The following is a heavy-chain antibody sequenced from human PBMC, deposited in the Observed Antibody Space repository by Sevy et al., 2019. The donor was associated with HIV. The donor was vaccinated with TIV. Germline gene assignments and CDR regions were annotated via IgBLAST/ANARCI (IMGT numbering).Heavy chain of an antibody. CDR2: IRSKANSYAT. CDR3: TRLEYYDFWSGYYLQIGGFGMDV. D-gene: IGHD3-3*01. Sequence: GGSLRLSCAASGFTFSGSAMHWVRQASGKGMECVGRIRSKANSYATAYAASVKGRFTISRDDSKNTAYLQMNSLKTEDTAVYYCTRLEYYDFWSGYYLQIGGFGMDVWGQGTTVTVSS. V-gene: IGHV3-73*01. CDR1: GFTFSGSA. J-gene: IGHJ6*02.